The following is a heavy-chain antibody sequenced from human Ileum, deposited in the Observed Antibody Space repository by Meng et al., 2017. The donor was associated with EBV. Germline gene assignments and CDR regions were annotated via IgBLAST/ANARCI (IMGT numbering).Heavy chain of an antibody. CDR3: ARGSSYSSGWYPDL. V-gene: IGHV4-59*07. J-gene: IGHJ5*02. Sequence: VPLQEAVPGPLQPSDTLFLTCTFSGASIRTYYWSWLRQSPGKGPELIGYIYSSGDTNYNPSLKSRVTISIDTSKNQFSLMLNSVTAADTAVYYCARGSSYSSGWYPDLWGQGTLVTVSS. CDR2: IYSSGDT. D-gene: IGHD6-19*01. CDR1: GASIRTYY.